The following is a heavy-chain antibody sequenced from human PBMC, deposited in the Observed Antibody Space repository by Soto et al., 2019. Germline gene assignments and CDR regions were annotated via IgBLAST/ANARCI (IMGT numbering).Heavy chain of an antibody. CDR1: GFTFSSYD. CDR2: ISSNGGTT. V-gene: IGHV3-64*01. Sequence: EVQLAESGGGMVQPGGSLRLSCVASGFTFSSYDMHWVRQAPGKGLEYVSSISSNGGTTYYGNSVKGRFTISRDNSKKTLYLQMGSLRAEDMAVYYCVRRGSGNYDYWGQGTLVTVSS. CDR3: VRRGSGNYDY. J-gene: IGHJ4*02. D-gene: IGHD1-7*01.